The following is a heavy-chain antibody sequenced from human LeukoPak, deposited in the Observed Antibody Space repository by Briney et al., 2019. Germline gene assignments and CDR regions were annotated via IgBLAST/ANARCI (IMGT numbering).Heavy chain of an antibody. V-gene: IGHV3-33*01. CDR2: IWYDGSNK. J-gene: IGHJ4*02. CDR1: GFTFSSYG. CDR3: ARGRSGGYYFNY. Sequence: PPGGSLRLSCAASGFTFSSYGMHWVRQAPGKGLEWVAVIWYDGSNKYYADSVKGRFTISRDNSKNTLYLQMNSLRAEDTAVYYCARGRSGGYYFNYWGQGTLVTVSS. D-gene: IGHD3-22*01.